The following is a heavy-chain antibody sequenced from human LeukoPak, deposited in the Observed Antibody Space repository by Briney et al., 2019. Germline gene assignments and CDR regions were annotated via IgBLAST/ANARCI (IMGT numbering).Heavy chain of an antibody. CDR2: IYYSGST. CDR1: GCSISSYY. J-gene: IGHJ3*02. Sequence: KPSETLSLTCTVSGCSISSYYWRWLRQPPGQGRVGSGYIYYSGSTNYNTSLNRRVTTIVDTSRKQYFLRMSSVSAAETAGYYAGRDRAHEYHSSGHGFDIWGQGTMVTVSS. D-gene: IGHD3-22*01. V-gene: IGHV4-59*12. CDR3: GRDRAHEYHSSGHGFDI.